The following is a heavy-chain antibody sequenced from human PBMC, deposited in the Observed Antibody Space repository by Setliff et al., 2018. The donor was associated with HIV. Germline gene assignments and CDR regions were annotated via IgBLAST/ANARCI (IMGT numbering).Heavy chain of an antibody. J-gene: IGHJ6*03. D-gene: IGHD3-3*01. CDR2: INPSGGTI. CDR1: GGTFRSHE. Sequence: ASVKVSCKASGGTFRSHEISWVRQAPGQGLEWMGIINPSGGTISYAQKFQGRVTMTGDTSTSTVYMELSSLRSEDTAVYYCARDGYYNSWSGYGYYYYYMDVWGKGTTVTVSS. CDR3: ARDGYYNSWSGYGYYYYYMDV. V-gene: IGHV1-46*01.